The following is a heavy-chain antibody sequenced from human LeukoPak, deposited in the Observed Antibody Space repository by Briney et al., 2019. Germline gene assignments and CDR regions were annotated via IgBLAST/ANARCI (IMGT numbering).Heavy chain of an antibody. CDR1: GATASSTRAA. CDR3: LGVNRGFLLL. D-gene: IGHD2/OR15-2a*01. V-gene: IGHV6-1*01. Sequence: SQTLSPTCAVSGATASSTRAAFHWIRQSPSRGLEWLGRTYYMTRWYSDYAVSVKGRINIKADTSKNHFSLQLTSVSPDDTAVLFCLGVNRGFLLLWGRGTVVTVS. CDR2: TYYMTRWYS. J-gene: IGHJ4*02.